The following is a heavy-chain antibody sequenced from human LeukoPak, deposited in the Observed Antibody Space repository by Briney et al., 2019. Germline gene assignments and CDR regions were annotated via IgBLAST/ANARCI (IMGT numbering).Heavy chain of an antibody. CDR1: GGSISSGTYY. Sequence: PSETLSLTCTVSGGSISSGTYYWSWIRQPAGKGLEWIGRMYPSGSSNYNPSLKSRVTISLDTSKNQFSLNLSSVTAADTAMYYCARGESSSSALYYYYYCMDVWGKGTTVTVSS. V-gene: IGHV4-61*02. CDR3: ARGESSSSALYYYYYCMDV. CDR2: MYPSGSS. J-gene: IGHJ6*03. D-gene: IGHD6-6*01.